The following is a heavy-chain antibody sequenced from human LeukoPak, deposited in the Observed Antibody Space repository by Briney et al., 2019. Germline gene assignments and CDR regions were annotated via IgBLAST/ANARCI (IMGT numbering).Heavy chain of an antibody. J-gene: IGHJ4*02. CDR2: ISSSSSYI. Sequence: GGSLRLSCAASGFTFSSYSMNWVRQAPGKGLEWVSSISSSSSYIYYADSVKGRFTISRDNAKNSLYLQMNSLRAEDTAVYYCARGGVPAAMAYYFDHWGQGTLVTVSS. CDR1: GFTFSSYS. D-gene: IGHD2-2*01. V-gene: IGHV3-21*01. CDR3: ARGGVPAAMAYYFDH.